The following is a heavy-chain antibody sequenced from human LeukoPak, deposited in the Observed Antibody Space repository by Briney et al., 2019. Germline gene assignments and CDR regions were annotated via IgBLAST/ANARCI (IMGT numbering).Heavy chain of an antibody. V-gene: IGHV4-39*01. CDR1: GGSISSSSYY. CDR3: ATSGWYLLPGVY. J-gene: IGHJ4*02. D-gene: IGHD6-19*01. Sequence: PSETLSLTCTVSGGSISSSSYYWGWIRQPPGKELEWIGSIYYSGSTYYNPSLKSRVTISVDTSKNQFSLKLSSVTAADTAVYYCATSGWYLLPGVYWGQGTLVTVSS. CDR2: IYYSGST.